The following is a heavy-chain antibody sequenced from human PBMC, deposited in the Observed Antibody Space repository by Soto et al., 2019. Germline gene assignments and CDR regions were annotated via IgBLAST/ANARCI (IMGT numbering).Heavy chain of an antibody. D-gene: IGHD4-4*01. CDR2: IIPIFGTI. CDR3: ARPRTVAATKGYDY. J-gene: IGHJ4*02. Sequence: SVKFSCKASGGTFSRYPIAWVRQAPGHGLEWMGQIIPIFGTISHAQNFQGRITITADESTSTAYMELSSLRSDDTAVYYCARPRTVAATKGYDYWGQGTLVTVSS. CDR1: GGTFSRYP. V-gene: IGHV1-69*13.